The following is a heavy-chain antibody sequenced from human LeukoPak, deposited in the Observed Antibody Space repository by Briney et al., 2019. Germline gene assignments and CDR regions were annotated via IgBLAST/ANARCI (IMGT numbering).Heavy chain of an antibody. V-gene: IGHV3-11*04. CDR1: GFTFSDYY. CDR2: ISSSGSTI. J-gene: IGHJ4*02. Sequence: PGGSLRLSCAASGFTFSDYYMSWIRQAPGKGLEWVSYISSSGSTIYYADSVKGRFTISRDNAKNSLYLQMNSLRAEDTAVYYCARDPFTSGDYYDSSGYSGYWGQGTLVTVSS. D-gene: IGHD3-22*01. CDR3: ARDPFTSGDYYDSSGYSGY.